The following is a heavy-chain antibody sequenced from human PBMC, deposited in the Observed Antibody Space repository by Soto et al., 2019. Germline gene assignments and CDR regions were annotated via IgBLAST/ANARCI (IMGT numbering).Heavy chain of an antibody. CDR1: GYSLSSGYY. Sequence: LSLPCAVSGYSLSSGYYWGWIRQPPGKGLEWIGSIYHSGSTYYNPSLKSRVTISVDTSKNQFSLKLSSVTAADTAVYYCARGVHHYDILTGANWFDPWGQGTLVTVSS. D-gene: IGHD3-9*01. V-gene: IGHV4-38-2*01. CDR3: ARGVHHYDILTGANWFDP. CDR2: IYHSGST. J-gene: IGHJ5*02.